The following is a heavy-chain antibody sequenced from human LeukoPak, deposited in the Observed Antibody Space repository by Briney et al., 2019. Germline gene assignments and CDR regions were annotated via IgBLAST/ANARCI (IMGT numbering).Heavy chain of an antibody. J-gene: IGHJ2*01. CDR2: VYPGDSDT. V-gene: IGHV5-51*01. Sequence: GESLKISCKGSGYTFSNYWIAWVRQMPGKGLEWMGNVYPGDSDTRYSPSFKGQVTVSADKSISTAYLEWNSVKASDTAIYYCAKYKEEDWHFDLWGRGTLVTVSS. CDR1: GYTFSNYW. CDR3: AKYKEEDWHFDL. D-gene: IGHD1-14*01.